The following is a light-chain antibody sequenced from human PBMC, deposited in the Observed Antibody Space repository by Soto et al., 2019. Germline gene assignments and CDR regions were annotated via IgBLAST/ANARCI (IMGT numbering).Light chain of an antibody. J-gene: IGLJ1*01. CDR1: NSDIGRFNY. CDR2: GVS. CDR3: ASFADTNHSV. V-gene: IGLV2-14*01. Sequence: QSVLAQPATVSGSPGQSITISCSGTNSDIGRFNYVSWYQHRPGRAPRLLIYGVSDRPPGVSARFSGSKSGNTASLTMSGLQAEDEADYYCASFADTNHSVFGRGTKLTVL.